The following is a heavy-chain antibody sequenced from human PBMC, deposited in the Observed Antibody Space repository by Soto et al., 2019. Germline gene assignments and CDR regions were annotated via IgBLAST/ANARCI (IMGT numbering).Heavy chain of an antibody. D-gene: IGHD3-10*01. V-gene: IGHV1-69*04. CDR3: ARGRVRGVNV. CDR2: FTPILGST. CDR1: GGHLSNSA. Sequence: ASVKVSCKTSGGHLSNSAINWVRQAPGQGLEWMGSFTPILGSTFYAQNFQDRVTITADKSTGTAYIELSSLTSQDTAMYFFARGRVRGVNVW. J-gene: IGHJ3*01.